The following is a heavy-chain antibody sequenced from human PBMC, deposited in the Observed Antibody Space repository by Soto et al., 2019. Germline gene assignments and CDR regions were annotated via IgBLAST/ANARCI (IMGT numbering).Heavy chain of an antibody. Sequence: QVQLQESGPGLVKPSQTLVLTCSVSGVSITSSDYFWSWIRQPPGKALEWIGYIIFKGNTDYNQSLKSPVAMSLDTTTNQFSLKLNSVTAADTAVYFCAREAATVITQDSFDIWGQGTMVSVS. CDR1: GVSITSSDYF. J-gene: IGHJ3*02. V-gene: IGHV4-30-4*01. D-gene: IGHD6-25*01. CDR3: AREAATVITQDSFDI. CDR2: IIFKGNT.